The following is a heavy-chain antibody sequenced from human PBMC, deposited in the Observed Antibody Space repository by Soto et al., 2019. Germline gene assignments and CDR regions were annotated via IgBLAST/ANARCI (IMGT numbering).Heavy chain of an antibody. CDR1: GFTFSSYA. V-gene: IGHV3-23*01. D-gene: IGHD1-26*01. CDR2: ISGSGDST. CDR3: ASRGSGSYYDY. J-gene: IGHJ4*02. Sequence: EVQLLESGGGLVQPGGSLRLSCAASGFTFSSYAMRWVRQAPGKGLEWVSAISGSGDSTYYADSVKGRFTVSRDTSKNTLYRQMNSLSAEDTAVYYCASRGSGSYYDYWGQGTLVTVSS.